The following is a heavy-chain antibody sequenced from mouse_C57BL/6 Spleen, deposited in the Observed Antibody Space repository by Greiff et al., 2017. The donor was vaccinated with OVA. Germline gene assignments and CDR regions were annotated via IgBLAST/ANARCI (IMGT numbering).Heavy chain of an antibody. Sequence: EVQLVESGGGLVKPGGSLKLSCAASGFTFSSYAMSWVRQTPEKRLEWVATISDGGSYTYYPDNVKGRFTISRDNAKNNLYLQMSHLKSEDTAMYYCARDRDGNLFDYWGQGTTLTVSS. J-gene: IGHJ2*01. CDR1: GFTFSSYA. CDR3: ARDRDGNLFDY. CDR2: ISDGGSYT. V-gene: IGHV5-4*01. D-gene: IGHD2-1*01.